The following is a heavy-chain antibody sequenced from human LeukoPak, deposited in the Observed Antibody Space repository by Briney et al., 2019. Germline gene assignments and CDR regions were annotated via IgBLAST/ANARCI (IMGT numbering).Heavy chain of an antibody. CDR2: IYYSGST. D-gene: IGHD6-19*01. V-gene: IGHV4-59*08. J-gene: IGHJ4*02. Sequence: SETLSLTCTVSGGSISSYYWSWIRQPPGKGLEWIGYIYYSGSTNYNPSLKSRVTISVDTSKNQFSLKLSSVTAADTAVYYCARSSGYSSGWHFAAVWFPFDYWGQGTLVTVSS. CDR3: ARSSGYSSGWHFAAVWFPFDY. CDR1: GGSISSYY.